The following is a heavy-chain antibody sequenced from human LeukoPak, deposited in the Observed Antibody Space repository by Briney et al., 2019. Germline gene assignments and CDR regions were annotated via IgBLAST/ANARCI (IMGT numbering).Heavy chain of an antibody. CDR1: GFTFSSYS. V-gene: IGHV3-21*01. CDR3: ARGGGYSGYDVYYFDY. Sequence: GGSLRLSCAASGFTFSSYSMNWVRQAPGKGLEWVSSISSSSSYIYYADSVKGRFTISRDNAKNSLYLQMNSLRAEDTAVYYCARGGGYSGYDVYYFDYWGQGTLVTVSS. J-gene: IGHJ4*02. CDR2: ISSSSSYI. D-gene: IGHD5-12*01.